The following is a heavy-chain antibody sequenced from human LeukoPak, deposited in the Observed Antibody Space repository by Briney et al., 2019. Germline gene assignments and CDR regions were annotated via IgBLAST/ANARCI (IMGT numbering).Heavy chain of an antibody. D-gene: IGHD1-26*01. J-gene: IGHJ3*02. CDR3: ARDLNSGSYQDASAFDI. CDR1: GFTFTTHK. Sequence: GGSLRLSCTTSGFTFTTHKMNWVRQAPGKGLEWVSEISDDGNVIHYADSVKGRFTISRDNSKNTLYLQMNSLRAEDTAVYYCARDLNSGSYQDASAFDIWGQGTMVTVSS. V-gene: IGHV3-48*01. CDR2: ISDDGNVI.